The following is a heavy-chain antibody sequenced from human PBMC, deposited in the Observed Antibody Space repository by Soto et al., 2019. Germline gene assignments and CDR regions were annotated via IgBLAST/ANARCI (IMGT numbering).Heavy chain of an antibody. Sequence: EVQLVESGGGLVQPGGSLRLSCAASGFTFSSYSMSWVRQAPGKGLEWISYISSVGSIYYADSVKGRFTISRDNAKNSLYLQMNSLRGEDTAVYHCARLPSPYYYYGMDVWGQGTTVTVSS. CDR3: ARLPSPYYYYGMDV. V-gene: IGHV3-48*01. J-gene: IGHJ6*02. CDR2: ISSVGSI. CDR1: GFTFSSYS.